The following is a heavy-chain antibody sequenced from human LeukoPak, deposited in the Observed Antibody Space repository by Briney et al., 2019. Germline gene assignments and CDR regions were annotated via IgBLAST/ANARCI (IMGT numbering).Heavy chain of an antibody. D-gene: IGHD5-18*01. CDR2: IYYSGST. Sequence: SETLSLTCTVSGGSISSSSYYWGWIRQPPGKGLEWIGSIYYSGSTYYNPSHKSRVTISADTSKNQFSLTLGSVSATDTAVYYCVSPRGFSYGYFDYWGQGTLVTVSS. CDR1: GGSISSSSYY. V-gene: IGHV4-39*01. CDR3: VSPRGFSYGYFDY. J-gene: IGHJ4*02.